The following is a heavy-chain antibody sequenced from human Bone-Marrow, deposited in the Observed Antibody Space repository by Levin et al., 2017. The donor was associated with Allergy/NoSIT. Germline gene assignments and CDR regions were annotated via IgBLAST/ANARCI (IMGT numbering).Heavy chain of an antibody. J-gene: IGHJ4*02. D-gene: IGHD6-13*01. CDR3: ARALIYTSSWAGAEY. Sequence: PGGSLRLSCKASGYTFTDYYIHWVRQAPGQGLEWMGRINPNSGATNFAQTFQGRVTMTRDTSITTAYMDLSSLRSDDTAVYYCARALIYTSSWAGAEYWGQGTLVTVSS. CDR1: GYTFTDYY. V-gene: IGHV1-2*06. CDR2: INPNSGAT.